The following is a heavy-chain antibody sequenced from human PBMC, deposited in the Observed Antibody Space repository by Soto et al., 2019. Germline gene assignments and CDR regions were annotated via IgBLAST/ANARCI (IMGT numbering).Heavy chain of an antibody. D-gene: IGHD3-9*01. CDR2: ISYDGSNK. J-gene: IGHJ3*02. V-gene: IGHV3-30*03. CDR3: VSSGFPKRRYFDWLLLSHAFDI. CDR1: GFTFSSYG. Sequence: PGGSLRLSCAASGFTFSSYGMHWVRQAPGKGLEWVAVISYDGSNKYYADSVKGRFTISRDNSKNTLYLQMNSLRAEDTAVYYCVSSGFPKRRYFDWLLLSHAFDIWGQGTMVTVSS.